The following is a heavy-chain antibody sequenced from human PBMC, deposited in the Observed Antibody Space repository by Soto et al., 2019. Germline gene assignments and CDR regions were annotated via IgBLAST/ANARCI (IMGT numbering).Heavy chain of an antibody. CDR1: GFDFSKFG. J-gene: IGHJ4*02. Sequence: QVQLVQSGGGVVQPGRSLRLPCAASGFDFSKFGFQWVRQAPGKGLEWVAVIWADGTTKYYAESVKGRFTISRDNSRNTLYLQMSGLRAEDTAVYFCARERVYDDNYDSFDYWGQGAVVTVSS. V-gene: IGHV3-33*01. CDR2: IWADGTTK. D-gene: IGHD3-22*01. CDR3: ARERVYDDNYDSFDY.